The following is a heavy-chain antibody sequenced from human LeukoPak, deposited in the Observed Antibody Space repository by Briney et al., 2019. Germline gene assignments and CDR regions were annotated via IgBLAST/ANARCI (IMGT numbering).Heavy chain of an antibody. D-gene: IGHD4-11*01. J-gene: IGHJ4*02. V-gene: IGHV1-18*01. CDR3: ARAGTTLLLDY. Sequence: ASVKVSCKASGYTFTSHGIIWVRQAPGQGLQWMGWISAHNGKTNHAQNLQGRVTMTTDTSTNTVYLELRSLTSDDTAVYYCARAGTTLLLDYWGQGTLVTVSS. CDR2: ISAHNGKT. CDR1: GYTFTSHG.